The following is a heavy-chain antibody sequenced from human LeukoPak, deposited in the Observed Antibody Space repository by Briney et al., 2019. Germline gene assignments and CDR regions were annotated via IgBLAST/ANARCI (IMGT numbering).Heavy chain of an antibody. CDR2: ITSSSSII. CDR3: AREYDSSGYSYYYYMDV. J-gene: IGHJ6*03. D-gene: IGHD3-22*01. V-gene: IGHV3-48*04. CDR1: GFTFSSYT. Sequence: GGSLRLSCAASGFTFSSYTMNWVRQAPGKGLEWVSYITSSSSIIYYADSVKGRFTISRDNAKNSLYPQMNSLRAEDTAVYYCAREYDSSGYSYYYYMDVWGKGTTVTVSS.